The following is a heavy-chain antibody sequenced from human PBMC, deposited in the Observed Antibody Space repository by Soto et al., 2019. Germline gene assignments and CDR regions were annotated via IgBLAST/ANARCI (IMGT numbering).Heavy chain of an antibody. V-gene: IGHV4-59*03. J-gene: IGHJ6*02. CDR3: ACTYESSPSYV. Sequence: PSETLSLTCNVSGVPLSSYYWTWIRQPPGKGLEWLGYIHYSGSTNYNPSLQSRVSISLDRSKNQLSLRLTSGTAADTAVYYCACTYESSPSYVWGRGTTVTVSS. D-gene: IGHD3-22*01. CDR2: IHYSGST. CDR1: GVPLSSYY.